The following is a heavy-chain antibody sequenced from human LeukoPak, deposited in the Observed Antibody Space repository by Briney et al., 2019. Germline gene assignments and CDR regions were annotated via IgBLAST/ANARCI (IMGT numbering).Heavy chain of an antibody. J-gene: IGHJ4*02. V-gene: IGHV3-15*01. D-gene: IGHD5-18*01. CDR3: TTDRTDTAMVTGHYFDY. CDR2: IKSKTDGGTT. Sequence: GGSLRLSCAASGFTFSNAWMSWVRQAPGKGLQWVGLIKSKTDGGTTDYAAPVKGRFTISRDDSKNTLYLQMNSLKTEDTAVYYCTTDRTDTAMVTGHYFDYWGQGTLVTVSS. CDR1: GFTFSNAW.